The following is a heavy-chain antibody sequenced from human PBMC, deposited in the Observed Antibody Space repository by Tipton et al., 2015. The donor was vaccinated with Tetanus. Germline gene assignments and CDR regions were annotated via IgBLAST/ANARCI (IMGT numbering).Heavy chain of an antibody. Sequence: LSLTCSVSGDFISSGGHYWGWIRQHPGKGLERIGNIHYSGSTFYNPSLKSRVTISVDTSKNQFSLQLNSVTAADTAVYYYAREGALRAFYIWGQGTMVTVSS. CDR2: IHYSGST. CDR1: GDFISSGGHY. V-gene: IGHV4-31*03. CDR3: AREGALRAFYI. J-gene: IGHJ3*02.